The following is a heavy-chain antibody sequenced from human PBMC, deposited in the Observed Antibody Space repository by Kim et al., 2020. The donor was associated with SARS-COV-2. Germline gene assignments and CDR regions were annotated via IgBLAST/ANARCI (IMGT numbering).Heavy chain of an antibody. V-gene: IGHV3-66*01. CDR1: GFTVSSNY. D-gene: IGHD3-3*01. Sequence: GGSLRLSCAASGFTVSSNYMSWVRQAPGKGLEWVSFIYSGGSTYYADSVKGRFTISRDNSKNTLYLQMNSLRAEDTAVYYCANIGGFLDSVYYYGMDVWGQGTTVTVSS. J-gene: IGHJ6*02. CDR3: ANIGGFLDSVYYYGMDV. CDR2: IYSGGST.